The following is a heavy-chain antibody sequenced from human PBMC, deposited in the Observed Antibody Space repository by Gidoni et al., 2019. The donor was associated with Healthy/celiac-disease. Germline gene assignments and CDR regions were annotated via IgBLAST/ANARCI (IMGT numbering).Heavy chain of an antibody. CDR2: NYTSGST. V-gene: IGHV4-4*07. CDR3: ARCQVQLEQPDDAFDI. Sequence: QVQLQESGPGLVKPSETLCLTCTASGGSISSDYWSWIRPPAGKGRVWIGRNYTSGSTNYNPSLKRRVTMSVDTSKNQFSLKLSSVTAAATAVYYWARCQVQLEQPDDAFDIWGQGTMVTVSS. J-gene: IGHJ3*02. D-gene: IGHD1-1*01. CDR1: GGSISSDY.